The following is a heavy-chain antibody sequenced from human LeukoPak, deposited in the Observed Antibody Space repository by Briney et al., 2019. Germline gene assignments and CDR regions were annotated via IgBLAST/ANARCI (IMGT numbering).Heavy chain of an antibody. CDR2: INPNSGGT. Sequence: ASVKVSCKASGYTFTGYYMHWVRQAPGQGLEWMGWINPNSGGTNYAQKFQGRVTMTRDTSISTDYMELSRLRSDDTAVYYCARTTRFLEWLLHYYWGQGTLVTVSS. J-gene: IGHJ4*02. D-gene: IGHD3-3*01. V-gene: IGHV1-2*02. CDR3: ARTTRFLEWLLHYY. CDR1: GYTFTGYY.